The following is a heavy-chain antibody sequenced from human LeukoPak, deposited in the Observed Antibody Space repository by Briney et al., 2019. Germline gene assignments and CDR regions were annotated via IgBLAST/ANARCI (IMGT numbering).Heavy chain of an antibody. CDR2: INHSGST. Sequence: SETLSLTCAVYGGSFSGYYWSWIRQPPGKGLEWIGEINHSGSTNYNPSLTSRVTISVDTSKNQFSLKLSSVTAADTAVYYCARGVDGYNYHFDYWGQGTLVTVSS. CDR3: ARGVDGYNYHFDY. V-gene: IGHV4-34*01. CDR1: GGSFSGYY. J-gene: IGHJ4*02. D-gene: IGHD5-24*01.